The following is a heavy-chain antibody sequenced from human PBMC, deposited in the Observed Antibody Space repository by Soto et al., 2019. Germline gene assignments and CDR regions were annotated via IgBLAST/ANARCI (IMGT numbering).Heavy chain of an antibody. D-gene: IGHD7-27*01. CDR1: GGSISSYY. CDR2: IYYSGST. Sequence: QVQLHESGPGLVKPSETLSLTCTVSGGSISSYYWSWIRQPPGKGLEWIGYIYYSGSTNYNPSLKSRVTISVDTSKNQFSLKLSSVTAADTAVYYCARRSGSCFDYWGQGTLVTVSS. J-gene: IGHJ4*02. CDR3: ARRSGSCFDY. V-gene: IGHV4-59*08.